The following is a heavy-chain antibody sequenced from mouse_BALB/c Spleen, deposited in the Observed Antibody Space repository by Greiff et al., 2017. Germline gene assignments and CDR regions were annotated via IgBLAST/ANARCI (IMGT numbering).Heavy chain of an antibody. Sequence: QVQLQQSGAELAKPGASVKMSCKASGYPFTSYWMHWVKQRPGQGLEWIGNINPSTGYTEYNQKFKDKATLTADKSSSTAYMQLSSLTSEDSAVYYCARRAYGFAYWGQGTLVTVSA. V-gene: IGHV1-7*01. D-gene: IGHD1-2*01. CDR3: ARRAYGFAY. CDR1: GYPFTSYW. CDR2: INPSTGYT. J-gene: IGHJ3*01.